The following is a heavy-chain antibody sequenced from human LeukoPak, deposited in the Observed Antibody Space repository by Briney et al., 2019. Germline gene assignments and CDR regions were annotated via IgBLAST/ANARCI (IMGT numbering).Heavy chain of an antibody. CDR3: ARDLKRGTYSSSWYNWFDP. V-gene: IGHV3-30*04. J-gene: IGHJ5*02. D-gene: IGHD6-13*01. CDR1: GFTFSSYA. CDR2: ISYDGSNK. Sequence: PGGSLRPSCAASGFTFSSYAMHWVRQAPGKGLEWVAVISYDGSNKYYADSVKGRFTISRDNSKNTLYLQMNSLRAEDTAVYYCARDLKRGTYSSSWYNWFDPWGQGTLVTVSS.